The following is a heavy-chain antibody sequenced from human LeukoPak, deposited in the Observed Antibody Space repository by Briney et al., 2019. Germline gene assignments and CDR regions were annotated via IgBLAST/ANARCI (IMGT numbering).Heavy chain of an antibody. CDR2: INPNSGGT. CDR1: GYTFTGYY. D-gene: IGHD3-16*02. Sequence: ASVKASCKASGYTFTGYYMHWVRQAPGQGLEWMGWINPNSGGTNYAQKFQGRVTMTRDTSISTAYMELSRLRSDDTAVYYCARGPPMITFGGVIVIDYWGQGTLVTVSS. V-gene: IGHV1-2*02. J-gene: IGHJ4*02. CDR3: ARGPPMITFGGVIVIDY.